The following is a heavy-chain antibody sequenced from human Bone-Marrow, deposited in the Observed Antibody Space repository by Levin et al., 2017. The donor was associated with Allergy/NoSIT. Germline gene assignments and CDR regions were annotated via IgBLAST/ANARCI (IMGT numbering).Heavy chain of an antibody. D-gene: IGHD3-10*01. Sequence: ASVKVSCTASGFTFSSFWMSWARQAPGKGLQWVANIKQDGSERYYVASVEGRFTISRDNAKNSLSLHMNSLRVEDTAVYYCARGFGPEVWGQGTMVTVSS. CDR3: ARGFGPEV. CDR2: IKQDGSER. CDR1: GFTFSSFW. J-gene: IGHJ3*01. V-gene: IGHV3-7*01.